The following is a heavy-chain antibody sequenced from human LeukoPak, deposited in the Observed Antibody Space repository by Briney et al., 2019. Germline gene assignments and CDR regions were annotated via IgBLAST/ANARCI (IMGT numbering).Heavy chain of an antibody. CDR3: ARLRCSYGEREFDY. CDR2: IKQDGSTK. V-gene: IGHV3-7*01. J-gene: IGHJ4*02. D-gene: IGHD5-18*01. CDR1: GFSFSSYW. Sequence: GGSLRLSCAASGFSFSSYWMSWLRQAPGKGLEGVAHIKQDGSTKYYVDSVKGRFTTSRDNAKDSLYLQMSSLRAEDTAVYYCARLRCSYGEREFDYWGRGTLVTVSS.